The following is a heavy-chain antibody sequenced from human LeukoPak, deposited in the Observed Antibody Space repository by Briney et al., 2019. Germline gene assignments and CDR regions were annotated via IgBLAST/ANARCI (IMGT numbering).Heavy chain of an antibody. CDR2: ISSSSSYT. Sequence: PGRSLRLSCAASGFTFSDYYMSWIRQAPGKGLEWVSYISSSSSYTNYADSVKGRFTISRDNAKNSLYLQMNSLRAEDTAVYYCARVSRARDYYYGMDVWGQGTTVTVSS. V-gene: IGHV3-11*06. J-gene: IGHJ6*02. D-gene: IGHD3-10*01. CDR1: GFTFSDYY. CDR3: ARVSRARDYYYGMDV.